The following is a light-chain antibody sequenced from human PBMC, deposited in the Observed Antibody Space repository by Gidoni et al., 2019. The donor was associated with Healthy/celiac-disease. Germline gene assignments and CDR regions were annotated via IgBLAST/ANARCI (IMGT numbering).Light chain of an antibody. CDR1: QSVSSSY. Sequence: ELVLTQSPGTLSLSPGERATLSCRASQSVSSSYLAWYQQKPGPAPRLLIYGASSRATGIPDRFSGSGSGTDFTLTISRLEPEDFAVYYCQQYGSSPQTFXQXTKVEIK. CDR3: QQYGSSPQT. J-gene: IGKJ1*01. V-gene: IGKV3-20*01. CDR2: GAS.